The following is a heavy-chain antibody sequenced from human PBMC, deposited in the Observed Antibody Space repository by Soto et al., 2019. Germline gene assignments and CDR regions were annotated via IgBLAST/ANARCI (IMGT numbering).Heavy chain of an antibody. V-gene: IGHV4-31*03. J-gene: IGHJ4*02. D-gene: IGHD2-15*01. CDR3: VRVRYCSGGSCSRIDY. Sequence: QVQLQESGPGLVKPSQTLSLTCTVSGGSISSGGYYWSWIRQHPGKGLEWIGYIYYSGSTYYNPSLKSRVTISVDTSKNQFSLKLSSVTAADTAVYYCVRVRYCSGGSCSRIDYWGQGTLVTVSS. CDR1: GGSISSGGYY. CDR2: IYYSGST.